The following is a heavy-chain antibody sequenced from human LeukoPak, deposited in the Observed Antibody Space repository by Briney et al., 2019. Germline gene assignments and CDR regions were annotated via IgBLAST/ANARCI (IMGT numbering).Heavy chain of an antibody. Sequence: PGGSLRLSCAASGFTFSTFAMSWVRQAPGKGLEWASAINGNSHYTYHADSVTGRFTISRDNSKNTLYLQMHSLRTEDTAVYYCAKQRATGAGTDTRYFDYWGQGSLVTVSS. CDR2: INGNSHYT. J-gene: IGHJ4*02. CDR3: AKQRATGAGTDTRYFDY. CDR1: GFTFSTFA. V-gene: IGHV3-23*01. D-gene: IGHD1-1*01.